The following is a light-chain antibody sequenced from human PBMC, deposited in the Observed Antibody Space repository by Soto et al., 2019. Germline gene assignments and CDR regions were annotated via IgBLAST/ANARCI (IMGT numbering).Light chain of an antibody. CDR3: QAWDSSTVG. CDR1: KLGDKY. V-gene: IGLV3-1*01. CDR2: QDR. Sequence: SYELTQPPSVSVSPGQTASITCSGDKLGDKYACWYQQKPGQSPVLVIYQDRKRPSGIPERFSGSNSGNTATLTISGTQAMDEADYDCQAWDSSTVGFGGGTQLTVL. J-gene: IGLJ2*01.